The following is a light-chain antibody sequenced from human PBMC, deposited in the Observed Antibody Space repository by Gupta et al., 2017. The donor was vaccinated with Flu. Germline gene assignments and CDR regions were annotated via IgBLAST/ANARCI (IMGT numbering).Light chain of an antibody. Sequence: DTLSLSPGERATRSCRASQSVSSNYLTWYQQKPGQAPRLLIYGASSRASGIPDRFSASGSGTDFTLTISRLEPEDFAVYYCQQDGDSPFTFGQGTKLEI. V-gene: IGKV3-20*01. CDR2: GAS. J-gene: IGKJ2*01. CDR1: QSVSSNY. CDR3: QQDGDSPFT.